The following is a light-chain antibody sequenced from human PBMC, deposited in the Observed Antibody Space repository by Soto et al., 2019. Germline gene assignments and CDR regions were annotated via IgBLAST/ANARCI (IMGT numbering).Light chain of an antibody. J-gene: IGKJ3*01. CDR1: QSINTY. CDR2: AAS. CDR3: QESYSHSRT. V-gene: IGKV1-39*01. Sequence: DIQMTQSPSSLSASVGDRVTITCRASQSINTYLNWYQQKPGKAPKLLIYAASSLQSGVPSRFSGSGSGTDCTLTSGSLQPEDFATYYCQESYSHSRTFGPGTKVDI.